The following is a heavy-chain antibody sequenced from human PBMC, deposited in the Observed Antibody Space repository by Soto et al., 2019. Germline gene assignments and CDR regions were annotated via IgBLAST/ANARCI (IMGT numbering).Heavy chain of an antibody. CDR1: GGSISSSNW. V-gene: IGHV4-4*02. CDR2: IYHSGST. Sequence: PSETLSLTCAVSGGSISSSNWWSWVRQPPGKGQEWIGEIYHSGSTNYNPSLKSRVTISVDKSKNQFSLKLSSVTAADTAVYYCASGPRGYSYGQLRDYWGQGTLVTVSS. J-gene: IGHJ4*02. CDR3: ASGPRGYSYGQLRDY. D-gene: IGHD5-18*01.